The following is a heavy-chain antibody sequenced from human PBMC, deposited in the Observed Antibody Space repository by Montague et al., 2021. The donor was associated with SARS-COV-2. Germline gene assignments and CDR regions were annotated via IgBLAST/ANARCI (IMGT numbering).Heavy chain of an antibody. D-gene: IGHD6-19*01. CDR2: RSST. V-gene: IGHV3-74*01. J-gene: IGHJ4*02. Sequence: RSSTTYSDSVKGRFTISRDNAKNPLYLQVNSLRDDETAVYYCAREAYNSGGCDFWGQGTLVT. CDR3: AREAYNSGGCDF.